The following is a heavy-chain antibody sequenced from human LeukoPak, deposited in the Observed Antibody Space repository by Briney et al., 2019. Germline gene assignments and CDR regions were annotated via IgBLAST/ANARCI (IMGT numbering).Heavy chain of an antibody. CDR1: GFTFDDYA. D-gene: IGHD3-22*01. CDR3: AKDMGNYYDSSGYLTFDY. V-gene: IGHV3-9*01. CDR2: ISWNSGSI. J-gene: IGHJ4*02. Sequence: PGGSLRLSCAASGFTFDDYAMHWVRQAPGKGLEWVSGISWNSGSIGYADSVKGRFTISRDDAKNSLYLQMNSLRAEDTALYYCAKDMGNYYDSSGYLTFDYWGQGTLVTVSS.